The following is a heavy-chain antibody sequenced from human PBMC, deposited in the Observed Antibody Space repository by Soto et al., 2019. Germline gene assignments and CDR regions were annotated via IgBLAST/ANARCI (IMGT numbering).Heavy chain of an antibody. Sequence: LRLSCAASGFSFSHYEMNWVRQAPGEGLEWVSNIRSNDESIYYADSVKGRFSMSRDNARNLLYLQMNSLRADDTAVYFCARETTHDAIDIWGQGTMVTVSS. CDR3: ARETTHDAIDI. CDR2: IRSNDESI. J-gene: IGHJ3*02. V-gene: IGHV3-48*03. CDR1: GFSFSHYE.